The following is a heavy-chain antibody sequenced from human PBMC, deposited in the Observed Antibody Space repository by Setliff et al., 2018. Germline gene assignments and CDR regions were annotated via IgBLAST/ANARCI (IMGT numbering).Heavy chain of an antibody. V-gene: IGHV1-3*01. J-gene: IGHJ4*02. D-gene: IGHD3-9*01. CDR3: ACPDILTGLYDY. CDR2: INAGNGNT. CDR1: GYIFTYYA. Sequence: ASVKVSCKASGYIFTYYAIHWVRQAPGQRLEWMGWINAGNGNTKYSQKFQGRVTITRDTSASTAYMELSSLRAEDTAVYYCACPDILTGLYDYWGQGTLVTVSS.